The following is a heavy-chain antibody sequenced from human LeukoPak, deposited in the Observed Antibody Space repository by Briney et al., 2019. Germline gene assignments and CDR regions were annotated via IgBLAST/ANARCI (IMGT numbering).Heavy chain of an antibody. V-gene: IGHV3-23*01. CDR3: AQGGHDFNPFYY. Sequence: PGGSLRLSCAASGFTFSTYAMGWVRQAPGEGLEWVSSIKGGGGDPFYADSVRGRFTIPRDKSKNTLYLQLNSLRPEDTAVYFCAQGGHDFNPFYYWGQGTLVTVSS. CDR1: GFTFSTYA. J-gene: IGHJ4*02. CDR2: IKGGGGDP. D-gene: IGHD2-21*02.